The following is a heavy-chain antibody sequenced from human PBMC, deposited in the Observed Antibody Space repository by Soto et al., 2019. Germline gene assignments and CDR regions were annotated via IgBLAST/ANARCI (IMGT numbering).Heavy chain of an antibody. J-gene: IGHJ5*02. CDR2: ISAYNGNP. Sequence: AAVKVSCKASVYAFTSYGISWVRQAPGQGLEWMGWISAYNGNPNYAQKLQGRVTMTTDTSTSTAYMELRSLRSDDTAVYYCARDSNFWRGYYHNWFDPWGQGTLVTVSS. CDR1: VYAFTSYG. CDR3: ARDSNFWRGYYHNWFDP. D-gene: IGHD3-3*01. V-gene: IGHV1-18*04.